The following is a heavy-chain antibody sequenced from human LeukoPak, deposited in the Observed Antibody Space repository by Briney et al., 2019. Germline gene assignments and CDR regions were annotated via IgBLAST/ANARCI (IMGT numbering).Heavy chain of an antibody. CDR2: INPIGGGT. Sequence: ASVKVSCKASGYTFTSYYMHWVRQAPGQGLEWLGIINPIGGGTTYAQKFQGRVTMTRDMSTSTVYMELSSLISEDTAVYYCAPSSSCGSFDPWGQGTLVTVSS. CDR1: GYTFTSYY. D-gene: IGHD6-13*01. J-gene: IGHJ5*02. CDR3: APSSSCGSFDP. V-gene: IGHV1-46*01.